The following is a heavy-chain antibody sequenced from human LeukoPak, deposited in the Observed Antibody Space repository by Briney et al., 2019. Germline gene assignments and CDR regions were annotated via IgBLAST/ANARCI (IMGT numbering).Heavy chain of an antibody. J-gene: IGHJ3*02. V-gene: IGHV4-59*01. CDR2: IYYSGST. CDR3: ARDGIAAAGNDAFDI. Sequence: SETLSLTCTVSGGSISSYYWSWIRQPPGKGLEWIGYIYYSGSTNYNPSLKSRVIISVDTSKNQFSLKLSSVTAADTAVYYCARDGIAAAGNDAFDIWGQGTMVTVSS. D-gene: IGHD6-13*01. CDR1: GGSISSYY.